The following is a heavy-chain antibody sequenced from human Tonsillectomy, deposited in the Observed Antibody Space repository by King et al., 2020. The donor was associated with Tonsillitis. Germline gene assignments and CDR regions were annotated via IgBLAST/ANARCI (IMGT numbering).Heavy chain of an antibody. CDR3: ARVGWELLGYYYYYMDV. V-gene: IGHV3-53*01. CDR1: GFTVRSNY. J-gene: IGHJ6*03. Sequence: VQLVESGGGLIQPGGSLRLSCAASGFTVRSNYMSWVRQAPGKGLEWVSVIYSGGSTYYADSVKGRFTISRDNSKNTLYLQMNSLRAEDTAVYYCARVGWELLGYYYYYMDVWGKGTTVTVSS. D-gene: IGHD1-26*01. CDR2: IYSGGST.